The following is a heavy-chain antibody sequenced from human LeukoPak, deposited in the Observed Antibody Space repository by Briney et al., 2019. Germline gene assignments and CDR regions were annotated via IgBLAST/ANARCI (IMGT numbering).Heavy chain of an antibody. D-gene: IGHD5-24*01. V-gene: IGHV4-59*01. J-gene: IGHJ4*02. CDR2: IYYSGST. CDR3: ARDRRGWLHPDPNYFDY. Sequence: SETLSLTCTVSGGSISSYYWSWIRQPPGKGLEWIGYIYYSGSTNYNPSLKSRVTISVDTSKNQFSLKLSSVTAADTAVYYCARDRRGWLHPDPNYFDYWGQGTLVTVSS. CDR1: GGSISSYY.